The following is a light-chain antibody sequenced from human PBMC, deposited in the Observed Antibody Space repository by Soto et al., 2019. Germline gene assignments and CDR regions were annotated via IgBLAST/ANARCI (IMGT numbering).Light chain of an antibody. Sequence: EIVLTQSPSTLSFSPWERSTLSFMASQSVSSFLAWYQQKPGQAPRLLIYDASHRATGIPARFSGSGSGTDFTLTISRLEPEDFAVYYCQQYGSSPPTFGQGTKVDIK. CDR3: QQYGSSPPT. J-gene: IGKJ1*01. CDR1: QSVSSF. CDR2: DAS. V-gene: IGKV3-20*01.